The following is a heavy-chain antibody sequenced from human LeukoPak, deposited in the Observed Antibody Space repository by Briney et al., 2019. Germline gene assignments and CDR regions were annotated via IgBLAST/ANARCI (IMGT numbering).Heavy chain of an antibody. V-gene: IGHV3-23*01. J-gene: IGHJ6*04. CDR2: ISGSGDST. CDR1: GFTFSSYA. Sequence: PGGSLRLSCAASGFTFSSYAMSWVRQAPGKGLEWVSTISGSGDSTYYAGSVKGRFTISRDNSKNTMSLQMNGLRAEDTAVYYCAKDREMVVWGKGTTVTVSS. CDR3: AKDREMVV.